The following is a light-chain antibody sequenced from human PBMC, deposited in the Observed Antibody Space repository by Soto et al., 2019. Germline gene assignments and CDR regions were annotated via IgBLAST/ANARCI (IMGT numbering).Light chain of an antibody. J-gene: IGKJ1*01. Sequence: DIQMTQSPSTLSASVGDRVTITCRASQSISSWLAWYQQKPGKAPKLLIYRASSLDSGVPSRFIDIGSVTEFTLTISSLQPDDFATYYCQQYNSFPTFGQGTKVEIK. CDR1: QSISSW. V-gene: IGKV1-5*03. CDR2: RAS. CDR3: QQYNSFPT.